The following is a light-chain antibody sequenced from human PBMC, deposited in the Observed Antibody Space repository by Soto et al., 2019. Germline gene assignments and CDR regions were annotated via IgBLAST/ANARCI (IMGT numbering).Light chain of an antibody. Sequence: EIVMTQSPATLSVSPVESATLSGRASQSVSSYLAWYQQKPGQAPRLLIYDASNRATGIPARFSGSGSGTEFTLTISSLQSEDFAVYFCQQYNNWITFGQGTRLEIK. J-gene: IGKJ5*01. CDR3: QQYNNWIT. V-gene: IGKV3D-15*01. CDR1: QSVSSY. CDR2: DAS.